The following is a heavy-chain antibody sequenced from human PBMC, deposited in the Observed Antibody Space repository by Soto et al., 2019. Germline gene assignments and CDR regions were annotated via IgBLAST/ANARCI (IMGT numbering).Heavy chain of an antibody. CDR1: VFSFDDYG. J-gene: IGHJ4*02. V-gene: IGHV3-23*01. Sequence: GSLRLSCVASVFSFDDYGMSWVRQAPGEGLEWVSAIKSDGTSTYYAASVEDRFTISRDNSKNTLYLQLNSLRAEDTAVYYCAQLGLMTFSHKHYFNHWGRGTLVTVSS. D-gene: IGHD3-16*01. CDR3: AQLGLMTFSHKHYFNH. CDR2: IKSDGTST.